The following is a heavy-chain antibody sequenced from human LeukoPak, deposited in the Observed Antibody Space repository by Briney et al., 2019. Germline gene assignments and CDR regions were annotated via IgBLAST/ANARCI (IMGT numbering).Heavy chain of an antibody. CDR3: ARQWFGGSGYFDY. CDR1: GGSISSYY. V-gene: IGHV4-59*08. CDR2: IYYSGST. Sequence: SETLSLTCTVSGGSISSYYWSWIRQPPGKGLEWIGYIYYSGSTNYNPSLKSRVTISVDTSKNQFSLKVSSVTAADTPVYYCARQWFGGSGYFDYSGQGSLVTVS. D-gene: IGHD3-16*01. J-gene: IGHJ4*02.